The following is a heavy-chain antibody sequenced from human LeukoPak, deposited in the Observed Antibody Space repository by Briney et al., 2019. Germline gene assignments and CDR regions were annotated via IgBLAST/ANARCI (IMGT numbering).Heavy chain of an antibody. V-gene: IGHV1-58*02. CDR1: GFTFTSSA. CDR2: IVVGSGNT. D-gene: IGHD3-22*01. CDR3: AASYYYDSSGRGGYYYYYMDV. J-gene: IGHJ6*03. Sequence: GTSVKVSCKASGFTFTSSAMQWVRQARGQRLEWIGWIVVGSGNTNYAQKFQERVTITRDMSTSTAYIELSSLRSKDTAVYYGAASYYYDSSGRGGYYYYYMDVWGKGTTVTVSS.